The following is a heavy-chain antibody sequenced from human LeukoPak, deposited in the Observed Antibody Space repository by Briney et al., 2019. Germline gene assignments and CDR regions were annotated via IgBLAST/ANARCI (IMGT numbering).Heavy chain of an antibody. CDR2: IYHSGST. J-gene: IGHJ6*03. CDR1: GGSMNTYY. D-gene: IGHD4-17*01. V-gene: IGHV4-59*01. CDR3: ARVGTVTIYYYYYMDV. Sequence: SETLSLTCTVSGGSMNTYYWSWIRQPPGKGLEWIGYIYHSGSTNYNPSLKSRVTMSVDTSKNQFSLKLSSVTAADTAVYYCARVGTVTIYYYYYMDVWGKGTTVTVSS.